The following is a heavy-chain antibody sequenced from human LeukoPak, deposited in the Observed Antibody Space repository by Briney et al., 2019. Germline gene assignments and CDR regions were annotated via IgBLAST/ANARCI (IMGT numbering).Heavy chain of an antibody. CDR2: IIPIFDTA. D-gene: IGHD3-3*01. Sequence: SVKVSCKASGGTFSSYAISWVRQAPGQGLEWMGGIIPIFDTANYAQKFQGRVTITTDESTSTAYMELSSLRSEDTAVYYCARGDFWSGYSAGLYYYYYMDVWGKGTTVTVSS. J-gene: IGHJ6*03. V-gene: IGHV1-69*05. CDR3: ARGDFWSGYSAGLYYYYYMDV. CDR1: GGTFSSYA.